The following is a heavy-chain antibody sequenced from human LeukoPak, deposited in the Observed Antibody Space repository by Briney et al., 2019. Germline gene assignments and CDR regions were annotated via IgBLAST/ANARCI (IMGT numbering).Heavy chain of an antibody. V-gene: IGHV1-18*01. D-gene: IGHD3-22*01. J-gene: IGHJ4*02. Sequence: ASVKVSCKASGYTFTSYGISWVRQAPGQGLEWMGWISAYNGNTNYAQKLQGRVTMTTDTSTSTAYMELRSLRSDDTAVYYCATSPFTMIVVAAYYFDYWGQGTLVTVSS. CDR2: ISAYNGNT. CDR3: ATSPFTMIVVAAYYFDY. CDR1: GYTFTSYG.